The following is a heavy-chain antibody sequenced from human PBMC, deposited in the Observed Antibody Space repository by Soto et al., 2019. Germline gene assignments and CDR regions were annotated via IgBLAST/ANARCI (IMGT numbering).Heavy chain of an antibody. CDR3: VRGITMIVVVIPYYFDY. D-gene: IGHD3-22*01. CDR2: ISGSGGST. V-gene: IGHV3-23*01. Sequence: HPGGSLRLSCAASGFTFSGYAMSWVRQSPGKGLEWVSAISGSGGSTYYADSVKGRFTISRDNSKNTLYLQMNSLRAEDTAVYYCVRGITMIVVVIPYYFDYWGQGTLVTVSS. CDR1: GFTFSGYA. J-gene: IGHJ4*02.